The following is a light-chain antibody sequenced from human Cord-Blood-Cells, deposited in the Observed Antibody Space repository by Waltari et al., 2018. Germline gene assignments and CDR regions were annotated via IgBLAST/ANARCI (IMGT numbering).Light chain of an antibody. J-gene: IGLJ1*01. Sequence: QSALTQPASVSGSPGQSITISCTGTSRDVGSYDLVSWYQKHPDKAPKLMIYEGAKRPSGVSNRFSGSKSGNTASLTISGLQAEDEADYYCCSYAGSSTYVFGAGTKVTVL. CDR3: CSYAGSSTYV. V-gene: IGLV2-23*01. CDR1: SRDVGSYDL. CDR2: EGA.